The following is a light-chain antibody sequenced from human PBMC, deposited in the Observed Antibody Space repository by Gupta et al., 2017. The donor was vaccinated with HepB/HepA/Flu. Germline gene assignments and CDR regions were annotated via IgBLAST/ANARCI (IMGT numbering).Light chain of an antibody. CDR2: EVT. J-gene: IGLJ1*01. V-gene: IGLV2-18*02. Sequence: QSALTQPPSVSGSPGPSVTISCTGTSSDVGNYNRVSWYQQPPGTAPKLMIYEVTRRPSGVPDRFSGSKSGNTASLTISGLQAEDEADYYCTSYTTSDTYVVGTGTKVTVL. CDR3: TSYTTSDTYV. CDR1: SSDVGNYNR.